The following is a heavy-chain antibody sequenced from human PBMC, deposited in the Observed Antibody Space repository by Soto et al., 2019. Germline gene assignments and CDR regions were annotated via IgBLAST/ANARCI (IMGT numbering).Heavy chain of an antibody. CDR3: ARFERAAAGTPNYYGMDV. CDR2: INAGNGNT. CDR1: GYTFTSYA. V-gene: IGHV1-3*01. D-gene: IGHD6-13*01. Sequence: QVQLVQSGAEVKKPGASVKVSCKASGYTFTSYAMHWVRQAPGQRLAWMGWINAGNGNTKYSQKFQGRVTITRDTSASTAYMELSSLRSEDTAVYYCARFERAAAGTPNYYGMDVWGQGTTVTVSS. J-gene: IGHJ6*02.